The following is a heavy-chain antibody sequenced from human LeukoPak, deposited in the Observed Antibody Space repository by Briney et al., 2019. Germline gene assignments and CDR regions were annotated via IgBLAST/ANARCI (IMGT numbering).Heavy chain of an antibody. J-gene: IGHJ1*01. CDR2: IYYDGTS. D-gene: IGHD1-26*01. CDR1: GSSISKGFY. CDR3: ARDVSWDESFQR. Sequence: SETLSLTCTVAGSSISKGFYWGWVRQPPGKGLEFIATIYYDGTSHYNPSLESRATISVDTSRNQFSLKLTSVTAADTAVYYCARDVSWDESFQRWGQGTLVTVSS. V-gene: IGHV4-38-2*02.